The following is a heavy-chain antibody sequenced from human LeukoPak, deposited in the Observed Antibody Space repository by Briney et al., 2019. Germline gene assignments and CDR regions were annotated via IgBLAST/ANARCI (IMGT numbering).Heavy chain of an antibody. D-gene: IGHD2-15*01. V-gene: IGHV1-18*01. CDR3: ARVRIGCSGGSYYTNNWFDP. J-gene: IGHJ5*02. CDR2: ISAYNGNT. CDR1: GYTFTSYG. Sequence: GASVKVSCKASGYTFTSYGISWVRQAPGQGLEWMGWISAYNGNTNYAQKLQGRVTMTTDTSTSTAYMELRSLRSDDTAVYYCARVRIGCSGGSYYTNNWFDPWGQGTLVTVSS.